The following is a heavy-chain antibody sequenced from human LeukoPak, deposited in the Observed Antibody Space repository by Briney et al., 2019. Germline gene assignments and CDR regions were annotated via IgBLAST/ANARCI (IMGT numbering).Heavy chain of an antibody. J-gene: IGHJ4*02. D-gene: IGHD6-19*01. CDR1: GFTFSSYA. CDR3: ARVSGWVY. V-gene: IGHV3-30-3*01. Sequence: PGGSLRLSCAASGFTFSSYAMHWVRQAPGKGLEWVAVISYDGSNKYYADSVKGRFTISRDNFKNTLYLQMNSLRAEDTAVYYCARVSGWVYWGQGTLVTVSS. CDR2: ISYDGSNK.